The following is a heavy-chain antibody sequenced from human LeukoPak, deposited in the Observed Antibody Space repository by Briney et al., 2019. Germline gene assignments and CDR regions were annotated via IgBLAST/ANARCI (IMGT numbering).Heavy chain of an antibody. D-gene: IGHD3-10*01. V-gene: IGHV3-30*18. CDR1: GFTFSSYG. Sequence: GGSLRLSCAASGFTFSSYGMHWVRQAPGKGLEWVAVISYDGSNKYYADSVKGRFTISRDNSKNTLYLQMNSLRAEDTAVYYCAKRLNLYGSGKDYGMDVWGQGTTVTVSS. J-gene: IGHJ6*02. CDR3: AKRLNLYGSGKDYGMDV. CDR2: ISYDGSNK.